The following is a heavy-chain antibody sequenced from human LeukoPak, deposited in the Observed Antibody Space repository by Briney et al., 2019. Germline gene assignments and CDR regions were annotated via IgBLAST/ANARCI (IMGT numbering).Heavy chain of an antibody. D-gene: IGHD3-22*01. CDR2: IYPGDSDT. CDR3: ARRDDSKAFDY. CDR1: GYSFSSYW. J-gene: IGHJ4*02. V-gene: IGHV5-51*01. Sequence: KAGESLKISWKGSGYSFSSYWIGWVRQMPGKGLEWMGLIYPGDSDTRYSPSFQGQVTISADKSISTAYLQWSSLKASDTAMYYCARRDDSKAFDYWGQGTLVTVSS.